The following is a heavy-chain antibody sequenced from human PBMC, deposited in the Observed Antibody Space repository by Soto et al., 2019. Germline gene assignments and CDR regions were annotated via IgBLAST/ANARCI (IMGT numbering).Heavy chain of an antibody. J-gene: IGHJ4*02. Sequence: SGPTLVNPTQTLTLTCTYSGFSLSTSGVGVGWIRQPPGKALEPLAEIYWHNDKRYSPSLKSRLTITKDTSKNQVVLTMTDMDPVDTATYYCAHTRWSRYYFEYWGQGTLVTVSS. CDR2: IYWHNDK. V-gene: IGHV2-5*01. CDR1: GFSLSTSGVG. D-gene: IGHD2-15*01. CDR3: AHTRWSRYYFEY.